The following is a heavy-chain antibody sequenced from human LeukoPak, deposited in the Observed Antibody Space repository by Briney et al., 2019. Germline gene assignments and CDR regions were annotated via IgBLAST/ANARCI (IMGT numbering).Heavy chain of an antibody. Sequence: SVNVSCKASGGTFNSYAISWVRQAPGQGLEWMGGIIPIFGTANYAQKFQGRVTITTDESTSTAYMELSSLRSEDTAVYYCARGVLLFPQYYFDYWGQGTLVTVSS. D-gene: IGHD3-10*01. J-gene: IGHJ4*02. V-gene: IGHV1-69*05. CDR3: ARGVLLFPQYYFDY. CDR1: GGTFNSYA. CDR2: IIPIFGTA.